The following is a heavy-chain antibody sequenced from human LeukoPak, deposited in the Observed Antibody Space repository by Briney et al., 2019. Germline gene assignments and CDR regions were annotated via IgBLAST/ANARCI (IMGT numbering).Heavy chain of an antibody. V-gene: IGHV3-33*08. CDR1: GFTFSSYE. CDR2: IWYDGSNK. J-gene: IGHJ4*02. D-gene: IGHD5-18*01. Sequence: PGGSLRLSCAASGFTFSSYEMNWVRQAPGKGLEWVAVIWYDGSNKYYADSVKGRFTISRDNSKNTLYLQMNSLRGEDTAVYYCGRSENRYGRCDSWGQGTLVTVSS. CDR3: GRSENRYGRCDS.